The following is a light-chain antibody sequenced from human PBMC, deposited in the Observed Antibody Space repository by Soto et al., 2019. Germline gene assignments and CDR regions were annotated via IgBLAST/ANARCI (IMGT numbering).Light chain of an antibody. Sequence: EIVLTQSPGTLSLSPGERATLSCRASQIVSSSFVAWYQQKPGQAPRLLIDVASDRATGIPDRFSGRGSVTDFTLTISRLEPEDFAVYYCQQYGNSPWTFGQGTKVEIK. J-gene: IGKJ1*01. CDR3: QQYGNSPWT. CDR1: QIVSSSF. V-gene: IGKV3-20*01. CDR2: VAS.